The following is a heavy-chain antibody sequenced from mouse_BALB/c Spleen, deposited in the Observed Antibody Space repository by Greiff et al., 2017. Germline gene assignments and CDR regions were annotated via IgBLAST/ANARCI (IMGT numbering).Heavy chain of an antibody. CDR1: GYTFTSYW. CDR3: TRGDAVVRMDY. Sequence: QVQLQQSGAELVRPGASVKLSCKASGYTFTSYWINWVKQRPGQGLEWIGNIYPSDSYTNYNQKFKDKATLTVDKSSSTAYMQLSSPTSEDSAVYYCTRGDAVVRMDYWGQGTSVTVSS. D-gene: IGHD1-1*01. CDR2: IYPSDSYT. J-gene: IGHJ4*01. V-gene: IGHV1-69*02.